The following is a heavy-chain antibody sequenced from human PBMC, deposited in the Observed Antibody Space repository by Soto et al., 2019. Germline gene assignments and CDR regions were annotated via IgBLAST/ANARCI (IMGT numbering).Heavy chain of an antibody. CDR2: IYYSGST. CDR3: ARSWGGYFDF. CDR1: DGSISSYY. J-gene: IGHJ4*02. Sequence: VQLQESGPGLVKPSETLSLTCTVSDGSISSYYWSWIRQPPGKGLEWIGSIYYSGSTNYNPSLKSRVTISVDTSRNQFSLKLSSVTAADTAVYYCARSWGGYFDFWGQGTLVSVSS. V-gene: IGHV4-59*08. D-gene: IGHD3-10*01.